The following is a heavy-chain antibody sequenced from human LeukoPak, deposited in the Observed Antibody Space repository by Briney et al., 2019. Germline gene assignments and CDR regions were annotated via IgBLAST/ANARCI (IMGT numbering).Heavy chain of an antibody. D-gene: IGHD6-19*01. CDR3: AKDLGRSGWSDFDY. CDR1: GFTFSSYA. Sequence: PGGSLRLSCAASGFTFSSYAMSWVRQAPGKGLEWVSSISGSYDSTYYADTVKGRFTISRDNSKNTLYLQMNSLRAEDTAVYYCAKDLGRSGWSDFDYWGQGTLVTVSS. V-gene: IGHV3-23*01. CDR2: ISGSYDST. J-gene: IGHJ4*02.